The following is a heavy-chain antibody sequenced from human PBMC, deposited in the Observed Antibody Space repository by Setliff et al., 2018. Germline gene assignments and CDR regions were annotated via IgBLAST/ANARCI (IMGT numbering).Heavy chain of an antibody. CDR2: ISSIGNT. CDR1: GGSIRDSS. V-gene: IGHV4-4*08. CDR3: ARERGFAGYYGSWTHQSFDL. D-gene: IGHD3-10*01. J-gene: IGHJ5*02. Sequence: TLSLTCTVSGGSIRDSSWSWIRPPPGKGLEWIGCISSIGNTYSNPSLGSRLTISADTSNNQFSLNLISVTAADTAVYYCARERGFAGYYGSWTHQSFDLWGQGSLVTVSS.